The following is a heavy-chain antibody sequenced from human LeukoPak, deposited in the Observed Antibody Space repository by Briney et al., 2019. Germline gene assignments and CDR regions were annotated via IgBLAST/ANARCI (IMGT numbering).Heavy chain of an antibody. CDR2: ISAYNGNT. D-gene: IGHD2-15*01. CDR1: GYTFTSYA. J-gene: IGHJ4*02. V-gene: IGHV1-18*01. CDR3: ARGCSGGSCYSVEDY. Sequence: ASVKVSCKASGYTFTSYAISWVRRAPGQGLEWMGWISAYNGNTNYAQKLQGRVTMTTDTSTSTAYMELRSLRSDGTAVYYCARGCSGGSCYSVEDYWGQGTLVTVSS.